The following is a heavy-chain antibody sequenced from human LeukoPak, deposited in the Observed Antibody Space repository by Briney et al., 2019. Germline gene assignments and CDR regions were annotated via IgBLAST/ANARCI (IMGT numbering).Heavy chain of an antibody. D-gene: IGHD5-18*01. CDR3: GRVTGYGYSDWFDP. CDR2: IIPIFGTA. Sequence: SVKVSCKASGGTLSSYAISWVRQAPGQGLEWMGGIIPIFGTANYAQTLQGRVTITTDESTSTAYMELSSLRSEDTAVYYCGRVTGYGYSDWFDPWGQGTLVTVSS. CDR1: GGTLSSYA. J-gene: IGHJ5*02. V-gene: IGHV1-69*05.